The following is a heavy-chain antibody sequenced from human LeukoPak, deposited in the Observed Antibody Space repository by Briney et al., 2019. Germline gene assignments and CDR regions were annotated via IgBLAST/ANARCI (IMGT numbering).Heavy chain of an antibody. J-gene: IGHJ3*02. CDR1: GGSFSGYY. CDR2: INHSGST. Sequence: PSETLSLTCAVYGGSFSGYYWSWIRQPPGKGLEWIGEINHSGSTNYNPSLKSRVTISVDTSKNQFSLKLSSVTAADTAVYYCASEGALHSFDIWGQGTMVTVSS. CDR3: ASEGALHSFDI. V-gene: IGHV4-34*01.